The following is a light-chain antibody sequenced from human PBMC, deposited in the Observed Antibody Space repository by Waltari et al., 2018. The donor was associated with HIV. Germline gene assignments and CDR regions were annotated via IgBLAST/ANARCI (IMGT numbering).Light chain of an antibody. CDR2: GAS. V-gene: IGKV3-20*01. CDR1: QSVSSNS. Sequence: EIVLTQSPGTLSLSPGGRATLPCRASQSVSSNSLAWYQHKPGQAPRLLIYGASTRATGVSDRFSGSGSGADFTLIISRMQPEDLAVYYCHQDGSSPGTFGQGTKVEIK. CDR3: HQDGSSPGT. J-gene: IGKJ1*01.